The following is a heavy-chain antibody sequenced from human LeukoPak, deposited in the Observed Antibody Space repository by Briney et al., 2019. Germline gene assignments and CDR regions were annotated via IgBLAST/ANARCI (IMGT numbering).Heavy chain of an antibody. CDR1: DASISRGDYY. CDR3: SRLSSRAVPNCGYFDY. CDR2: IHYSGNT. V-gene: IGHV4-39*01. J-gene: IGHJ4*02. Sequence: SETLSLTCTVSDASISRGDYYWGWIRQPPGQGPEWVGSIHYSGNTYYNPYLKNRLTVSVDASWNQFSLRLSSVTAADTALYYCSRLSSRAVPNCGYFDYWGQGALVTVSS. D-gene: IGHD7-27*01.